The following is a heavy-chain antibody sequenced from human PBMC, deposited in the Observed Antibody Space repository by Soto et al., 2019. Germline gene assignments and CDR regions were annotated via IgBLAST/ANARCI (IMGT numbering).Heavy chain of an antibody. CDR1: GFTFSSYS. J-gene: IGHJ6*03. CDR3: ATLPRTYGPYYYYYYFMDV. D-gene: IGHD4-17*01. V-gene: IGHV3-48*01. CDR2: ISSSSSTI. Sequence: GGSLRLSCAASGFTFSSYSMNWVRQAPGKGLEWVSYISSSSSTIYYADSVKGRFTISRDNAKNSLYLQMNSLRAEDTAVYYCATLPRTYGPYYYYYYFMDVWGKGTTVTVSS.